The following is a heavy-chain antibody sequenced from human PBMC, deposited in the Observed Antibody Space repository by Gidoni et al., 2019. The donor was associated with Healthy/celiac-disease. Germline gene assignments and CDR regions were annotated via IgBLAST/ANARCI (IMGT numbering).Heavy chain of an antibody. CDR2: IYYSGST. V-gene: IGHV4-59*01. CDR1: GGSISSYY. D-gene: IGHD6-19*01. J-gene: IGHJ5*02. Sequence: QVQLQESGPGLVKPSETLSLTCTVSGGSISSYYWSWIRQPPGKGLEWIGYIYYSGSTNYNPSLKSRVTISVDTSKNQFSLKLSSVTAADTAVYNCARGASVAGMGGWFDPWGQGTLVTVSS. CDR3: ARGASVAGMGGWFDP.